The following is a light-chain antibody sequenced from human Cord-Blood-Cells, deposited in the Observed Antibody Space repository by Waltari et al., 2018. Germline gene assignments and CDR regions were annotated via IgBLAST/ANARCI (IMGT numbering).Light chain of an antibody. V-gene: IGKV1-5*01. Sequence: DIQMTQSPSTLSASVGDRVTITCRASQSISSWLAWYRQKPGKAPKLLIYDASSLERGVPSRFSGSGSGTEFSLTISSLQPDDFATYYCQQYNSDSWTFGQGTKVEIK. J-gene: IGKJ1*01. CDR1: QSISSW. CDR3: QQYNSDSWT. CDR2: DAS.